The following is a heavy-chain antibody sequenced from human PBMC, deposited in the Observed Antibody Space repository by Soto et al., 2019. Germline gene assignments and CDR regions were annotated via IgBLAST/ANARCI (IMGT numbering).Heavy chain of an antibody. CDR3: AREVYCSGGSCYSSVFDY. V-gene: IGHV3-33*01. Sequence: GGSLRLSCAASGFTFSSYGMHWVRQAPGKGLEWVAVIWYDGSNKYYADSVKGRFTISRDNSKNTLYLQMNSLRAEDTAVYYCAREVYCSGGSCYSSVFDYWGQGTLVTVSS. J-gene: IGHJ4*02. CDR2: IWYDGSNK. D-gene: IGHD2-15*01. CDR1: GFTFSSYG.